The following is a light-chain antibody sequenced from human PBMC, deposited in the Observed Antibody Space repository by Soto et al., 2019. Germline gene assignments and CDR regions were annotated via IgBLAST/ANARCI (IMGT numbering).Light chain of an antibody. V-gene: IGLV2-8*01. Sequence: QSALTQPPSASGSRGQSVTISCTGTSSDVGAYHYVSWYQHHPGKAPKVVIYDVNRRPSGVPNRFSGSKSGNTASLTVSGLQAEDEADYYCSSYAGSNNYVFGTGTKVTVL. J-gene: IGLJ1*01. CDR2: DVN. CDR3: SSYAGSNNYV. CDR1: SSDVGAYHY.